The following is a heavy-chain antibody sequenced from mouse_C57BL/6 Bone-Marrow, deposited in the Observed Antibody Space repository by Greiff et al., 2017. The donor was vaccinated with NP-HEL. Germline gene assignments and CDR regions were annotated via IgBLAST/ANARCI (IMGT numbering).Heavy chain of an antibody. V-gene: IGHV1-4*01. CDR1: GYTFTSYT. D-gene: IGHD2-5*01. Sequence: QVQLQQSGAELARPGASVKMSCKASGYTFTSYTMHWVKQRPGQGLEWIGYINPSSGYPKYNQKFKDKATLTADKSSSTAYMQLSSLTSEDSAVYYCARQAYYSKGTFAYWGQGTLVTVSA. CDR2: INPSSGYP. J-gene: IGHJ3*01. CDR3: ARQAYYSKGTFAY.